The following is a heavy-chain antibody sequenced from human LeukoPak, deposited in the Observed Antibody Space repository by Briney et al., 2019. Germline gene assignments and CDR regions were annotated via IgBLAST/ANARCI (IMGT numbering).Heavy chain of an antibody. CDR2: IKSKTDGGTT. Sequence: GGSLRLSCVASGFSFSDHYMDWVRQAPGKGLEWVGRIKSKTDGGTTDYAAPVKGRFTISRDDSKNTLYLQMNSLKTEDTAVYYCTTGARIAVAGIDSGFDYWGQGTLVTVSS. CDR3: TTGARIAVAGIDSGFDY. D-gene: IGHD6-19*01. J-gene: IGHJ4*02. V-gene: IGHV3-15*07. CDR1: GFSFSDHY.